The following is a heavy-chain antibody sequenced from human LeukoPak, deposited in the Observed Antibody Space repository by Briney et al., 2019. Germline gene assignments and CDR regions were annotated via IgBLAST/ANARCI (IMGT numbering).Heavy chain of an antibody. Sequence: ASVKVSCKASGYTFTSYYMHWVRQAPGQGLEWMGVINPSGGSTSYAQKFQGRVTMTRDTSTSTVYMELSSLRSEDTAVYYCARGRAVTYYYDSSGSYYDAFDYWGQGTLVTVSS. CDR2: INPSGGST. V-gene: IGHV1-46*01. CDR1: GYTFTSYY. D-gene: IGHD3-22*01. CDR3: ARGRAVTYYYDSSGSYYDAFDY. J-gene: IGHJ4*02.